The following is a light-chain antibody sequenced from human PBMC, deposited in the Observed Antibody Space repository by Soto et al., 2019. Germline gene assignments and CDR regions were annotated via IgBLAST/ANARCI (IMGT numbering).Light chain of an antibody. J-gene: IGLJ1*01. CDR2: DGT. V-gene: IGLV2-11*01. CDR3: CSYVTTPEI. Sequence: QSALAQPRSVSGSPGQLLTISCTGTSSDVDDYRYVSWYQQYPGKAPRLVIYDGTKRPSGVPDRFSGSNSGNTASLTISGLQAEDEADYYCCSYVTTPEIFGTGTKV. CDR1: SSDVDDYRY.